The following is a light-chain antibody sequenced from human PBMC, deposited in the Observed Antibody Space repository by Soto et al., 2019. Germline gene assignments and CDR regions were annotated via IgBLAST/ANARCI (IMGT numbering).Light chain of an antibody. Sequence: DIHMTQSPSSLSASVGDRVTITCRASQSISGYLNWYQQKTGKAPKLLIHAASSLQSGVPSRFSGSGSGTDFTLTISRLEPEDFAVFYCQQYGTLPLTFGGGTKVDI. CDR1: QSISGY. CDR2: AAS. CDR3: QQYGTLPLT. J-gene: IGKJ4*01. V-gene: IGKV1-39*01.